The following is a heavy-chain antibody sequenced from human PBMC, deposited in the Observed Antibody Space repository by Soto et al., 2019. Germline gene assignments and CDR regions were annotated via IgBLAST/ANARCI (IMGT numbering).Heavy chain of an antibody. V-gene: IGHV4-30-2*02. CDR3: ARSGGGTYRYTNDY. Sequence: SETLSLTCAVSGGSISSGGYSWSWIRQPPGKGLEWIGYIYHSGSTYYNPSLKSRVSISLDMSKNQFSLKLSSVTAADTAVYYCARSGGGTYRYTNDYWGQGTLVTVSS. CDR1: GGSISSGGYS. CDR2: IYHSGST. J-gene: IGHJ4*02. D-gene: IGHD3-16*02.